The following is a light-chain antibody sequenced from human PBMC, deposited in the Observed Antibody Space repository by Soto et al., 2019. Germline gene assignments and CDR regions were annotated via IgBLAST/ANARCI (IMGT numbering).Light chain of an antibody. CDR2: GTS. CDR3: LQHNNYPRT. CDR1: QGIGND. Sequence: DIQMTQSPSSLSASVGDRVTITCRASQGIGNDLGWYQQKPGKGPQRLIFGTSNLQSGVPSRFSGSGSATEFTLTSSSLQPEDFATYYCLQHNNYPRTFGQGTRVDI. V-gene: IGKV1-17*01. J-gene: IGKJ1*01.